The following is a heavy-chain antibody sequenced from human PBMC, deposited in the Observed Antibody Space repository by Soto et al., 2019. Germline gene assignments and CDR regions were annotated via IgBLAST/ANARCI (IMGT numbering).Heavy chain of an antibody. J-gene: IGHJ5*02. CDR2: IIPIFGTA. Sequence: SVKVSCKASGGTFSSYAISWVRQAPGQGLEWTGGIIPIFGTANYAQKFQGRVTITADESTSTAYMELSSLRSEDTAVYYCARTRGYSYGHSNWFDPWGQGTLVTVSS. V-gene: IGHV1-69*13. CDR1: GGTFSSYA. D-gene: IGHD5-18*01. CDR3: ARTRGYSYGHSNWFDP.